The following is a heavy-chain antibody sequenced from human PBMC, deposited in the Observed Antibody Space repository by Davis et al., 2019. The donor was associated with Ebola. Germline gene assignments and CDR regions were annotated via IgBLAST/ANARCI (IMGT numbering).Heavy chain of an antibody. CDR3: ARAGGYTTVTSY. CDR1: GFTFSSYW. V-gene: IGHV3-74*01. CDR2: VNSDGSST. Sequence: GEPLKISCAASGFTFSSYWMHWVRQAPGKGLVWVSRVNSDGSSTSYADSVKGRFTISRDNAKNTLYLQMISLRAEDTAVYYCARAGGYTTVTSYWGQGTLVTVSS. D-gene: IGHD4-17*01. J-gene: IGHJ4*02.